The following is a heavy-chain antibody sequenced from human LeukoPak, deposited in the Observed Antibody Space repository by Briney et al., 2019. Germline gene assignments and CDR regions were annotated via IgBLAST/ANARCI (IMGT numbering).Heavy chain of an antibody. Sequence: SETLSLTCAIYGGSFSGYYWSWIRQPPGKGLEWIGEINHSGSTNYNPSLKSRVTISVDTSKNQFSLKLGSVTAADTAVYYCAREIVGAAFDYWGQGTLVTVSS. CDR3: AREIVGAAFDY. CDR2: INHSGST. D-gene: IGHD1-26*01. V-gene: IGHV4-34*01. J-gene: IGHJ4*02. CDR1: GGSFSGYY.